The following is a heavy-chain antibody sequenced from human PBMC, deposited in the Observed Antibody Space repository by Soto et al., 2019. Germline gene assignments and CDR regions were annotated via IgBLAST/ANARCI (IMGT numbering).Heavy chain of an antibody. CDR1: GGSISSSSYY. D-gene: IGHD5-12*01. Sequence: WETLSLTCTVSGGSISSSSYYWGGIRQPPGKGLEWIGSIYYSGSTYYNPSLKSRVTISVDTSKNQFSLKLSSVTAADTAVYYCATPLPGGRDGYNSPWSFDVRANDYWGQGTLVTVSS. CDR3: ATPLPGGRDGYNSPWSFDVRANDY. CDR2: IYYSGST. V-gene: IGHV4-39*01. J-gene: IGHJ4*02.